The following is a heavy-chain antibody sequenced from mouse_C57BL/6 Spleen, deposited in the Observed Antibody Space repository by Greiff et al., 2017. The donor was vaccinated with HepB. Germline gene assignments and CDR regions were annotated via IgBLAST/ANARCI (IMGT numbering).Heavy chain of an antibody. CDR2: ISSGSSTI. D-gene: IGHD4-1*01. J-gene: IGHJ4*01. Sequence: VQLKQSGGGLVKPGGSLKLSCAASGFTFSDYGMHWVRQAPEKGLEWVAYISSGSSTIYYADTVKGRFTISRDNAKNTLFLQMTSLRSEDTAMYYCARKRDWDFAMDYWGQGTSVTVSS. CDR1: GFTFSDYG. CDR3: ARKRDWDFAMDY. V-gene: IGHV5-17*01.